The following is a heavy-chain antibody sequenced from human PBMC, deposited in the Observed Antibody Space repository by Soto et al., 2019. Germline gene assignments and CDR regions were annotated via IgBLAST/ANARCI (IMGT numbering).Heavy chain of an antibody. J-gene: IGHJ5*02. CDR1: GGSISSGDYY. V-gene: IGHV4-31*03. CDR3: ARWLSGSRQGFDT. Sequence: QVQLQESGPGLVKPSQTLSLTCTVSGGSISSGDYYWSGIRQHPGKGLEWIGYIYYSGSTYYNPSLKCRVIISVGTSKNQFSLKLSSVTAADTAVYYCARWLSGSRQGFDTWGQGTLVTVSS. CDR2: IYYSGST. D-gene: IGHD2-15*01.